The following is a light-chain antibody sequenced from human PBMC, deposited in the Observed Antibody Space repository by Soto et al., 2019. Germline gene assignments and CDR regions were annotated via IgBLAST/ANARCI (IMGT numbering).Light chain of an antibody. Sequence: HSVLTQPASVSGSPGQSITISCTGTSSDVGGYNYVSWYQQHPGKAPKLMIYDVSNRPSGVSNRFSGSKSGNTASLTISGLQAEDEADYYCSSHTISTSTLNVSGTGTKAT. CDR3: SSHTISTSTLNV. CDR2: DVS. V-gene: IGLV2-14*01. CDR1: SSDVGGYNY. J-gene: IGLJ1*01.